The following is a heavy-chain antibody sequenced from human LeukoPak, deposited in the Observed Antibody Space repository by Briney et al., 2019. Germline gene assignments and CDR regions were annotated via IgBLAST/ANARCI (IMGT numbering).Heavy chain of an antibody. J-gene: IGHJ4*02. CDR3: ASALRIYYYFDY. Sequence: GGSLRLSCAASGFTFSSYGMSWVRQAPGKGLEWVSAISGSGGSTYYADSVKGRFTISRDNSKNTLYLQMNSLRAEDTVVYYCASALRIYYYFDYWGQGTLVTVSS. CDR1: GFTFSSYG. D-gene: IGHD1-26*01. V-gene: IGHV3-23*01. CDR2: ISGSGGST.